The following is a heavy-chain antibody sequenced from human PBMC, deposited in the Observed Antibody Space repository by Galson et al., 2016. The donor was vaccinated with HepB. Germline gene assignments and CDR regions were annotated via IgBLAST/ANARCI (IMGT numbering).Heavy chain of an antibody. J-gene: IGHJ3*02. CDR3: ATGRLVLPWFRDFPTDDVKTVPDAFDI. CDR1: GYTLTDLS. CDR2: FDPEDGET. V-gene: IGHV1-24*01. Sequence: SVKVSCKVSGYTLTDLSMHWVRQAPGKGLEWMGGFDPEDGETIYAQKFQGRFTMTADTSTDTAYMDLSSLKSDDTAVYYCATGRLVLPWFRDFPTDDVKTVPDAFDIWGQGTMVTVSS. D-gene: IGHD3-10*01.